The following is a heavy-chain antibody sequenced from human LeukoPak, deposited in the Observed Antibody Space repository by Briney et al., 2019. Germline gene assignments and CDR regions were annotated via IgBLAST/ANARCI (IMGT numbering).Heavy chain of an antibody. V-gene: IGHV3-13*01. CDR2: IGTAGDT. J-gene: IGHJ4*02. CDR1: GFHLRNYQ. Sequence: GAPGPFCSTSGFHLRNYQMHWVRPTTGKSLEWVPGIGTAGDTYYPDSVKGRFTISRENAKNSLYLQMNSLRAEDTAVYYCARDRPDYGAERFAFWGQGTLVTVSS. D-gene: IGHD4-17*01. CDR3: ARDRPDYGAERFAF.